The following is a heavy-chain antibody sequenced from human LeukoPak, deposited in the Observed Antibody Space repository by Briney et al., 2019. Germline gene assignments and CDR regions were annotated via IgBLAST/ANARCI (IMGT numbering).Heavy chain of an antibody. J-gene: IGHJ4*02. V-gene: IGHV3-30*19. CDR1: GFTFSYYG. CDR3: ARALRITMIVVAY. Sequence: GGSLRLSCAASGFTFSYYGMHWVRQAPGKGLEWVAVISYDGSNKYYADSVKGRFTISRDNSKNTLYLQMNSLRAEDTAVYYCARALRITMIVVAYWGQGTLVTVSS. D-gene: IGHD3-22*01. CDR2: ISYDGSNK.